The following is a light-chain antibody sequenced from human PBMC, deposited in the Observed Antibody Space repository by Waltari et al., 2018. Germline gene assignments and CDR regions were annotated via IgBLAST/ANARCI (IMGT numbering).Light chain of an antibody. CDR3: CSYAGNYVWV. J-gene: IGLJ3*02. CDR1: SSDIGRYDI. Sequence: QSALTQPAAVSGSPGQSVTISCTGASSDIGRYDIVSWNQQHPGNAPKLVISDVSKRPSGLSDRFSVSKSGDTASLTISGLQFEDEADYYCCSYAGNYVWVFGGGTRLTVL. CDR2: DVS. V-gene: IGLV2-23*02.